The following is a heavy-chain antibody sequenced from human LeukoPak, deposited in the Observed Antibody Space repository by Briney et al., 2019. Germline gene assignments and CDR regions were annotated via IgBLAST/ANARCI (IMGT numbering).Heavy chain of an antibody. J-gene: IGHJ4*02. Sequence: GGSLRLSCAASGFTFSSYWMSWVRQAPGKGLEWVANIKQGGSEKYYVDSVKGRFTISRDNAKNSLYLQMNSLRAEDTAVYYCARPLRLGAAIGGGYFDYWGQGTLVTVSS. CDR2: IKQGGSEK. V-gene: IGHV3-7*03. CDR1: GFTFSSYW. CDR3: ARPLRLGAAIGGGYFDY. D-gene: IGHD2-2*01.